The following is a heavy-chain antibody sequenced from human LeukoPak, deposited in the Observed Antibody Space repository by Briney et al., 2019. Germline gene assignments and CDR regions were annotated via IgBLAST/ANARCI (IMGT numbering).Heavy chain of an antibody. CDR1: GYTFTDYY. CDR2: INPIIGGT. Sequence: ASVKVSCKASGYTFTDYYMHWVRPGPEQGVECMGRINPIIGGTNFAQTFQGGVTMTRDTSISTVYMGLSRVRSDDTAMYYCARSEFSFGDPFDYWGQGTLVTVSS. D-gene: IGHD5-18*01. J-gene: IGHJ4*02. V-gene: IGHV1-2*06. CDR3: ARSEFSFGDPFDY.